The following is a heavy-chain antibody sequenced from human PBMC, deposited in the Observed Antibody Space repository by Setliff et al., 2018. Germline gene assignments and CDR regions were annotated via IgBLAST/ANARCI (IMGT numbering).Heavy chain of an antibody. J-gene: IGHJ5*02. CDR3: ARGGPTLTISRVLVVSSFDP. CDR2: IYYSGST. CDR1: GGSISTSSYY. Sequence: SETLSLTCTVSGGSISTSSYYWGWIRQPPGKGLEWIGSIYYSGSTYYNPSLKSRVTISVDTSKKQFSLKLSSVTAADTATYYCARGGPTLTISRVLVVSSFDPWGQG. D-gene: IGHD3-3*01. V-gene: IGHV4-39*07.